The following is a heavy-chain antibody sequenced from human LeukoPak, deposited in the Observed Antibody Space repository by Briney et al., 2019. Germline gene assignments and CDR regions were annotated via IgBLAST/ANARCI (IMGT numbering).Heavy chain of an antibody. D-gene: IGHD1-14*01. CDR3: ARIADTGPYYYGLDV. J-gene: IGHJ6*02. V-gene: IGHV4-59*08. Sequence: SETLSLTCTVSGDSISSYYWSWIRQPPGKGLEWIGYIYYSGSTNYNPSLKSRVTISVDTSRNQFSLKLTSVTAADTAVYYCARIADTGPYYYGLDVWGQGTTVTVSS. CDR2: IYYSGST. CDR1: GDSISSYY.